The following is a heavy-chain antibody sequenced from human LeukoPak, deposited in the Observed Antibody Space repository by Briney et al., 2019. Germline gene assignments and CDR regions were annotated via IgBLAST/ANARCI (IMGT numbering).Heavy chain of an antibody. CDR1: GFTFSCYW. CDR2: IKQDGSEK. V-gene: IGHV3-7*01. J-gene: IGHJ5*02. D-gene: IGHD6-13*01. Sequence: GGSLRLSCAASGFTFSCYWMSWVRQAPGKGLEWVANIKQDGSEKYYVDSVKGRFTISRDNAKNSLYLQMNSLRAEDTAVYYCARLSIAAAGTEWFDPWGQGTLVTVSS. CDR3: ARLSIAAAGTEWFDP.